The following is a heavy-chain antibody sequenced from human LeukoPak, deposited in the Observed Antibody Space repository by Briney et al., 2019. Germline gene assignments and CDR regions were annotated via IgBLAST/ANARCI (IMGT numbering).Heavy chain of an antibody. CDR2: ISAYNGNT. V-gene: IGHV1-18*01. CDR1: GYTFTSYG. D-gene: IGHD2-15*01. CDR3: ARTRYCSGGSCLTPDY. J-gene: IGHJ4*02. Sequence: ASVKVSCKASGYTFTSYGISWVRQAPGQGLEWMGWISAYNGNTNYAQKLQGRVTMTTDTSTSTAYMELRSLRSDDTAVYYCARTRYCSGGSCLTPDYWGQGTLVTVSS.